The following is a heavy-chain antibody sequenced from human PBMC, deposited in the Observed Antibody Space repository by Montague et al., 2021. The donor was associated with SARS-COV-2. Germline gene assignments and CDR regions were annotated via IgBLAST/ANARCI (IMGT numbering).Heavy chain of an antibody. CDR3: ARYGSGKYHADYSGSYHLDY. D-gene: IGHD1-26*01. J-gene: IGHJ4*02. CDR1: GGSISSYY. Sequence: SETLSLTCTVSGGSISSYYWSWIWQPPGKGLEWIGYIYYSGSTNYNPSLKSRVTISVDTSKNQFSLKLSSVTAADTAVYDCARYGSGKYHADYSGSYHLDYWGQGTLVTVSS. CDR2: IYYSGST. V-gene: IGHV4-59*01.